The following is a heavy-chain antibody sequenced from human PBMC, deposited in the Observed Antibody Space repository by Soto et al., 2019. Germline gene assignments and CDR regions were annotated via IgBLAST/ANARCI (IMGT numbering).Heavy chain of an antibody. CDR2: ISYSGTT. D-gene: IGHD3-3*01. V-gene: IGHV4-30-4*01. CDR3: AKPRSSLEWPPFDP. Sequence: PSETLSLTCTVSGDSISSINNYWSWIRQPPGEGLEWIGFISYSGTTSYSPSLKSRVAISLDTSKNQFSLSLNFVTAADTAVYYCAKPRSSLEWPPFDPWGQGTLVTVSS. CDR1: GDSISSINNY. J-gene: IGHJ5*02.